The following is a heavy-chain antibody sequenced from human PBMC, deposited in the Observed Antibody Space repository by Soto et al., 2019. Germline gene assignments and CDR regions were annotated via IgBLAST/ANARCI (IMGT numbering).Heavy chain of an antibody. J-gene: IGHJ6*02. CDR1: GFTFSGSA. V-gene: IGHV3-73*01. D-gene: IGHD2-2*01. CDR3: SSCSSTSCFPDYYYGMDV. CDR2: IRSKANNYAT. Sequence: PVGSLRLSCAASGFTFSGSALHWVRQASVKVLEWVGRIRSKANNYATGYGASVKGRFTISRDDSKNTAYLQMNSLKTEDTAVYYCSSCSSTSCFPDYYYGMDVWGQGTTVTVSS.